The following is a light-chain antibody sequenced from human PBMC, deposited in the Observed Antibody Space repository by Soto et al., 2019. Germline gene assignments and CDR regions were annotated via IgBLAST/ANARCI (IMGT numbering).Light chain of an antibody. CDR2: VAS. CDR1: QTVSSSY. CDR3: QQYGNWWT. V-gene: IGKV3-20*01. J-gene: IGKJ1*01. Sequence: EIVLTQSPGTLSLSPGERATLSCRASQTVSSSYLAWYQQKPGQAPRLLIYVASSRATGIPDRFSGSGSGTDFTLTISSLEPEDFAFYYCQQYGNWWTFGLGTKVDIK.